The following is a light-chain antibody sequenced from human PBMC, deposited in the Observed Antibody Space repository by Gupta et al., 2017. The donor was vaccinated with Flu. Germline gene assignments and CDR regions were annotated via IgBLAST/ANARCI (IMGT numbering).Light chain of an antibody. Sequence: DIQMTQSPSSLSASVGDRVTITCQASQDISNYLNWYQQKAGKAPKLLTYDATNLETVVPSRFSGSGSGTDFTFTISSLQPEVIATYYCQQYDSLPLFGEGTKVEIK. J-gene: IGKJ4*01. CDR3: QQYDSLPL. CDR2: DAT. V-gene: IGKV1-33*01. CDR1: QDISNY.